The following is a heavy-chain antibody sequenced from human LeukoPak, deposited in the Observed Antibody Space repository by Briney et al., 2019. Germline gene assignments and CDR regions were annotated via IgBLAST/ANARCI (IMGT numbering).Heavy chain of an antibody. CDR3: VREGYSSPDS. CDR1: GASISSGIHY. V-gene: IGHV4-61*02. D-gene: IGHD5-18*01. J-gene: IGHJ4*02. CDR2: IFTSGST. Sequence: SQTLLLTCTVSGASISSGIHYWSWIRQPAGKGLEWIGRIFTSGSTNYTPSLKSRVIKSLDTSKNKFSLKLTSVTASDTAVYYCVREGYSSPDSWGQRILVTVSS.